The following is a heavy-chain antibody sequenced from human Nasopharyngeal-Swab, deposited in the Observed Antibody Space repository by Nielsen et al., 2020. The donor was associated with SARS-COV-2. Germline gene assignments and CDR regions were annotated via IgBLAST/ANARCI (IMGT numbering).Heavy chain of an antibody. J-gene: IGHJ5*02. Sequence: GESLKISCAASGFTFSSYWMHWVRQAPGKGLVWVSRINSEGSSTSYADSVKGRFTISRDNAKNTLYLQMNSLRAEDTAVYYCVRSPSSISPGWFDPWDQGTLVTVSS. D-gene: IGHD1-14*01. CDR3: VRSPSSISPGWFDP. V-gene: IGHV3-74*01. CDR2: INSEGSST. CDR1: GFTFSSYW.